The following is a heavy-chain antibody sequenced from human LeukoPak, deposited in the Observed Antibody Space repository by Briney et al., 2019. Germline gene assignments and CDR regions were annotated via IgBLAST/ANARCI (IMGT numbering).Heavy chain of an antibody. CDR1: GFTFSSYG. V-gene: IGHV3-30*18. Sequence: GRSLRLSCAASGFTFSSYGMHWVRQAPGKGLEWVAVISYDGSNKYYADSVKGRFTTSRDNSKNTLYLQMNSLRAEDTAVYYCAKDLGAAENWGQGTLVTVSS. D-gene: IGHD6-13*01. J-gene: IGHJ4*02. CDR3: AKDLGAAEN. CDR2: ISYDGSNK.